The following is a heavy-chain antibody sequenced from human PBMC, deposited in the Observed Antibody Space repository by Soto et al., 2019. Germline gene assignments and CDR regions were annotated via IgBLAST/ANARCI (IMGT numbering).Heavy chain of an antibody. CDR1: GYTFTGYY. J-gene: IGHJ4*02. Sequence: QVQLVQSGAEVKKPGASVKVSCKASGYTFTGYYMHWVRQAPGQGPEWMGWINPNSGGTSYAQKCQGRVTVTRDTYISTAYMERSSLRSDATAVYYCARGGSSSLDYWGQGTLVTVSS. V-gene: IGHV1-2*02. CDR2: INPNSGGT. CDR3: ARGGSSSLDY. D-gene: IGHD6-6*01.